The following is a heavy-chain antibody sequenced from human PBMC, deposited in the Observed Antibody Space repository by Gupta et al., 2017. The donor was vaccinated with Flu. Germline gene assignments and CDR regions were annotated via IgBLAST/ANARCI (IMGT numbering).Heavy chain of an antibody. CDR3: AMFYGNHLIGGGLDI. CDR2: ISGSVGAT. J-gene: IGHJ3*02. Sequence: EVQLLESGGTSVQPGGSLRLSCAASGFIFTSHAMNWVRQAPGKGLEWVSVISGSVGATYYADSVRGRFTISRDNSKNTVYLQMNSLRAEDTAVYFCAMFYGNHLIGGGLDIWGQGTMVTVSS. D-gene: IGHD4-4*01. CDR1: GFIFTSHA. V-gene: IGHV3-23*01.